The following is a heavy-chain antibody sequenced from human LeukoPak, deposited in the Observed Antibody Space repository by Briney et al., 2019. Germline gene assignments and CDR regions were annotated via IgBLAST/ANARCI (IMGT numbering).Heavy chain of an antibody. CDR3: AREDGEICSGGSCYSYYFDY. D-gene: IGHD2-15*01. CDR2: MNPNSGNT. J-gene: IGHJ4*02. CDR1: GYTFTSYD. V-gene: IGHV1-8*03. Sequence: ASVKVSCKASGYTFTSYDINWVRQATGQGLEWMGWMNPNSGNTGYAQKFQGRVTITRNTSISTAYMELSSLRSEDTAAYYCAREDGEICSGGSCYSYYFDYWGQGTLVTVSS.